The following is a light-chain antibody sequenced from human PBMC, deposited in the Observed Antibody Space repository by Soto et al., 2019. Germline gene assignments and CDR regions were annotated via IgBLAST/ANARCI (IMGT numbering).Light chain of an antibody. Sequence: QSALTQPASVSGSPGQSITISCTGTSSDVGDYNYVSWYQQHPGKAPKLIIYEVSHRLSGVSNRFSGSKSGHTASLTISGIQDEDEADYYCSSYISNSIVVFGGGTKLTV. CDR1: SSDVGDYNY. CDR2: EVS. J-gene: IGLJ2*01. V-gene: IGLV2-14*01. CDR3: SSYISNSIVV.